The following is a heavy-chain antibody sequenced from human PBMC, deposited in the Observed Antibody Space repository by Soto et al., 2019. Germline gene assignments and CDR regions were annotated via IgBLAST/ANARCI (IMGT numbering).Heavy chain of an antibody. CDR2: INPNSGTT. V-gene: IGHV1-2*04. CDR3: ARVPRGVDYGMDV. J-gene: IGHJ6*02. CDR1: GYTFTDYY. D-gene: IGHD3-10*01. Sequence: QVQLVQSGAEVKKPGASVKVSCKASGYTFTDYYMHWVRQAPGQRLEWMGWINPNSGTTNYAQKFQGWVTMTRDTSITTVYMEVSRLRSDGTAVYYCARVPRGVDYGMDVWGQGTTVTGSS.